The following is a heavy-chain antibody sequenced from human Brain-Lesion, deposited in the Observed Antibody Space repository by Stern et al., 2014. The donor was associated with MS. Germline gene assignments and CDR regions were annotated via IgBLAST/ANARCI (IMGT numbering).Heavy chain of an antibody. CDR2: IFNRGST. CDR1: GGSISSGGYY. J-gene: IGHJ6*02. D-gene: IGHD2-2*01. V-gene: IGHV4-61*02. CDR3: ARGRVVPGFQYYATDV. Sequence: QVQLQESGPGLVKPSQTLSLSCTVSGGSISSGGYYWSWIRQPAGKGLEWIGRIFNRGSTLYNPSLKSRVTLSLDTSQNQFSRRLNSMTAADTAVYYCARGRVVPGFQYYATDVWGQGTTVIVSS.